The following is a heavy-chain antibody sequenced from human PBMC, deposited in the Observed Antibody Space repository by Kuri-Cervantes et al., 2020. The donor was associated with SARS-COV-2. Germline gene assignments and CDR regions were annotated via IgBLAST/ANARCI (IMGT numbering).Heavy chain of an antibody. V-gene: IGHV3-30*02. CDR2: IRYDGSNK. CDR3: AKDGYNYDYFDY. Sequence: GESLKISCAASGFTSSSYGMHWVRQAPGKGLEWVAFIRYDGSNKYYADSVKGRFTISRDNSKNTLYLQMNSLRAEDTAVYYCAKDGYNYDYFDYWGQGTLVTVSS. D-gene: IGHD5-24*01. CDR1: GFTSSSYG. J-gene: IGHJ4*02.